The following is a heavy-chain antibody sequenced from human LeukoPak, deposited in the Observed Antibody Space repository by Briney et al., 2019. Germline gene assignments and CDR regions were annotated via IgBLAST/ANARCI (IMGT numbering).Heavy chain of an antibody. J-gene: IGHJ6*04. D-gene: IGHD3-10*01. V-gene: IGHV3-15*01. Sequence: PGGSLRLSCAASGFTFSNAWMSWVRQAPGKGLEWVGRIKSKTDGGTTDYAAPVKGRFTISRDDSKNTLYLQMNSLKTEDTAVYYCTLILITMVRGYYYYGMDVWGKGTTVTVSS. CDR2: IKSKTDGGTT. CDR1: GFTFSNAW. CDR3: TLILITMVRGYYYYGMDV.